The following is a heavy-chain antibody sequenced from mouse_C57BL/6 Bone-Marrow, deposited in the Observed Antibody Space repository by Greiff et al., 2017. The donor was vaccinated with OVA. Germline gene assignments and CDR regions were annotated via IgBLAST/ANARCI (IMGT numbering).Heavy chain of an antibody. Sequence: EVKLVESGGGLVQPKGSLKLSCAASGFSFNTYAMNWVRQAPGKGLEWVARIRSKSNNYATYYADSVKDRFTISRDDSESMLYLQMNNLKTEDTAMYYCVRTMGDGYYFDYWGQGTTLTVSS. CDR3: VRTMGDGYYFDY. J-gene: IGHJ2*01. CDR1: GFSFNTYA. CDR2: IRSKSNNYAT. V-gene: IGHV10-1*01.